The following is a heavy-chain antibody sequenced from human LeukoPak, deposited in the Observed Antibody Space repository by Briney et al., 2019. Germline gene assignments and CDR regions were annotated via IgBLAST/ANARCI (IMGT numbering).Heavy chain of an antibody. D-gene: IGHD2-15*01. CDR1: GFTFSSYW. CDR3: ARDLRGCSGGSCYRGYYYYGMDV. V-gene: IGHV3-33*08. Sequence: QPGGSLRLSCAASGFTFSSYWMHWVRQAPGKGLEWVAVIWYDGSNKYYADSVKGRFTISRDNSKNTLYLQMNSLRAEDTAVYYCARDLRGCSGGSCYRGYYYYGMDVWGQGTTVTVSS. J-gene: IGHJ6*02. CDR2: IWYDGSNK.